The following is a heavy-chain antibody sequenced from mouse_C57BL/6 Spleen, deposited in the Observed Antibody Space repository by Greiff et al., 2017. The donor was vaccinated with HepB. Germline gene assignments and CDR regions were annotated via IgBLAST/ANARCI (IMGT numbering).Heavy chain of an antibody. V-gene: IGHV1-50*01. CDR1: GYTFTSYW. D-gene: IGHD2-5*01. J-gene: IGHJ2*01. Sequence: VQLQQPGAELVKPGASVKLSCKASGYTFTSYWMQWVKQRPGQGLEWIGEIDPSDSYTNYNQKFKGKATLTVDTSSSTAYMQLSSLTSEDSAVYYCARHYSNYEGDYWGQGTTLTVSS. CDR2: IDPSDSYT. CDR3: ARHYSNYEGDY.